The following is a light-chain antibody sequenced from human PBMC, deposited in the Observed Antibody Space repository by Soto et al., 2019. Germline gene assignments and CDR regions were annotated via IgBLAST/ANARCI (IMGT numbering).Light chain of an antibody. Sequence: EIVMTQSPATLSVSPGERATLSCRASQSVNSNLAWYQQKPGQAPRLLIYGASTRATGIPARFSGSGSGAEFTLTITSLQSEDFAVYFCQQYNNWPSLSFGQGTKVDI. V-gene: IGKV3-15*01. J-gene: IGKJ1*01. CDR1: QSVNSN. CDR2: GAS. CDR3: QQYNNWPSLS.